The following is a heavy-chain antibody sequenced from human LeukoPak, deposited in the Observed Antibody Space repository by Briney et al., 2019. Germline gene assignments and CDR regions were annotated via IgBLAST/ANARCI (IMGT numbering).Heavy chain of an antibody. J-gene: IGHJ4*02. CDR3: ARLDDFWSGYYTNGYYFDY. V-gene: IGHV5-51*01. D-gene: IGHD3-3*01. CDR2: IYPGDSDT. Sequence: GESLKISCKGSGYNFTSYWIGWVRQLPGKGQEWMGIIYPGDSDTRYSPSFQGQVTISADKSISTAYLQWSSLKASDTAMYYCARLDDFWSGYYTNGYYFDYWGQGTLVTVSS. CDR1: GYNFTSYW.